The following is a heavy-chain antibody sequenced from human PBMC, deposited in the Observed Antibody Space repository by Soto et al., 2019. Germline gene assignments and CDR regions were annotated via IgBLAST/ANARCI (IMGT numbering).Heavy chain of an antibody. V-gene: IGHV3-21*01. D-gene: IGHD3-10*01. CDR1: GFTFSSYG. CDR3: ARDLRGIIAGVGKWFDP. J-gene: IGHJ5*02. Sequence: GGSLRLSCVASGFTFSSYGLNWVRQAPGKGLEWVSSIKSTSSYKYYADSVKGRLTISRDNVKKSVYLQMNSLRAEDTGVYYCARDLRGIIAGVGKWFDPWGQGTLVTVSS. CDR2: IKSTSSYK.